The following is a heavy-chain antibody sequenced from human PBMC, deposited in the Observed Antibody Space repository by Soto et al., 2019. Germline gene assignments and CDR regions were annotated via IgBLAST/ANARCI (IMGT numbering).Heavy chain of an antibody. CDR3: AHRGYGDYPRDNWFDP. J-gene: IGHJ5*02. Sequence: SGPTLVNPTQTLTLTCTFSGFSLRNGGVGVGWIRQPPGKALEWLALIYWNDDIRYSPSLWYRLTITKDTSKNQVVLTMTNMDPVDTATYYCAHRGYGDYPRDNWFDPWGQGTLVTVSS. CDR1: GFSLRNGGVG. CDR2: IYWNDDI. V-gene: IGHV2-5*01. D-gene: IGHD4-17*01.